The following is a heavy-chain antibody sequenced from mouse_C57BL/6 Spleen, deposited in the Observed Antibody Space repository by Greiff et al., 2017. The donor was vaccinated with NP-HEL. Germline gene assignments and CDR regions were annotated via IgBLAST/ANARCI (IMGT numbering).Heavy chain of an antibody. V-gene: IGHV1-15*01. D-gene: IGHD2-5*01. Sequence: QVQLQQSGAELVRPGASVTLSCKASGYTFTDYEMHWVKQTPVHGLEWIGAIDPETGGTAYNQKFKGKAILTADKSSSTAYMELRSLTSEDSAVYYCTMAYYSNYFAYWGQGTLVTVSA. CDR1: GYTFTDYE. CDR2: IDPETGGT. CDR3: TMAYYSNYFAY. J-gene: IGHJ3*01.